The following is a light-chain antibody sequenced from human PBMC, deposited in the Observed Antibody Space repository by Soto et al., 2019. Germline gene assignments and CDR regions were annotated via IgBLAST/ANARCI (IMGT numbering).Light chain of an antibody. CDR3: ASFRSGTILV. J-gene: IGLJ1*01. CDR1: RSDIGDSNF. CDR2: EVN. V-gene: IGLV2-14*01. Sequence: QSALTQPAFVSGSPGQSSTSSCTGPRSDIGDSNFISWYQHSPGKAPRLLIYEVNKRPSGVSKRFSGSKAGNTASLTISGLLDDDEADYFCASFRSGTILVFGSGTKVTVL.